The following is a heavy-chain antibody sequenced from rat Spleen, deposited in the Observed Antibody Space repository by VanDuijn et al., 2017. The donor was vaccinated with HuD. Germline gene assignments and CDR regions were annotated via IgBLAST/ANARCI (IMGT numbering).Heavy chain of an antibody. Sequence: EVQLVESGGGLVQPGRSLKLSCAASGFTFRDYGMAWVRQTPTKGLEWVASITTGGGNTYYRDSVKGRFTISRDNAKNTQYLQMDSLRSEDTATYYCARKGILRPGGDYFDYWGQGVMVTVSS. CDR1: GFTFRDYG. D-gene: IGHD1-6*01. J-gene: IGHJ2*01. CDR2: ITTGGGNT. V-gene: IGHV5S14*01. CDR3: ARKGILRPGGDYFDY.